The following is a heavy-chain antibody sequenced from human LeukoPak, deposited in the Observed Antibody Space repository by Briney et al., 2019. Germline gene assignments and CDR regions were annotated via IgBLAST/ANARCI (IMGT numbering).Heavy chain of an antibody. CDR1: GFTFSDYY. CDR2: INHSGST. J-gene: IGHJ4*02. CDR3: ARGLIGSAAGFDY. V-gene: IGHV4-34*01. Sequence: GSLRLSCAASGFTFSDYYMKWIRQPPGKGLEWIGEINHSGSTNYNPSLKSRVTISVDTSKNQFSLKLSSVTAADTAVYYCARGLIGSAAGFDYWGQGTLVTVSS. D-gene: IGHD6-13*01.